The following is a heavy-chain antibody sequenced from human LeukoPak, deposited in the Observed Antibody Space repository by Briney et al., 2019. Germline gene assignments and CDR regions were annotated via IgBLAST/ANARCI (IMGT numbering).Heavy chain of an antibody. D-gene: IGHD1-26*01. Sequence: GGSLRLSCAASGFTFSSYAMSWVRQAPGKGLEWVSAISGSGGSTYYADSVKGRFTISRDNSKNTLYLQMNSLRAEDTAVYYCAKGVLGGSYYGGFAYWGQGTLVTVSS. CDR2: ISGSGGST. CDR3: AKGVLGGSYYGGFAY. J-gene: IGHJ4*02. CDR1: GFTFSSYA. V-gene: IGHV3-23*01.